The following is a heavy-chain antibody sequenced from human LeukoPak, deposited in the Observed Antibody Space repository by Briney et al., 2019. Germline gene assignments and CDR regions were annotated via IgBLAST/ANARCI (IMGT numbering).Heavy chain of an antibody. J-gene: IGHJ4*02. Sequence: PSETLSHTCAVSGGSILTTNWWSWVRQPPGKGLEWIGEVHLSGTSNYNPSLKSRVSMSIDKSKNQLSLKLTSVTAADTAMYYCARESGASSPFGFWGQGTLVTVSS. CDR1: GGSILTTNW. CDR3: ARESGASSPFGF. CDR2: VHLSGTS. D-gene: IGHD1-26*01. V-gene: IGHV4-4*02.